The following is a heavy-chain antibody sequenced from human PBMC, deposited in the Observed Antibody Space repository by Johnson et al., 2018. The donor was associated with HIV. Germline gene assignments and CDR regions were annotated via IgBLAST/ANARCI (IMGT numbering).Heavy chain of an antibody. CDR3: ATGPEYQLLWGADAFDI. CDR2: ISYDGSNK. V-gene: IGHV3-30*03. CDR1: GFTFSHHY. Sequence: QVQLVESGGGLVQPGGSLRLSCSASGFTFSHHYMDWVRQAPGKGLEWVAVISYDGSNKYYADSVKGRFTISRDNSKNTLYLQMNSLKTEDTAVYYCATGPEYQLLWGADAFDIWGHGTMVTVSS. J-gene: IGHJ3*02. D-gene: IGHD2-2*01.